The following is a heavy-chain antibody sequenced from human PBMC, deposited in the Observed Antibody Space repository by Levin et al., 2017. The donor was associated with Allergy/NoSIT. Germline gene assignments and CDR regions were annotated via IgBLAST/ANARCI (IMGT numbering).Heavy chain of an antibody. Sequence: PSETLSLTCAASGFTFSSYAMSWVRQAPGKGLEWVSAISGSGGSTYYADSVKGRFTISRDNSKNTLYLQMNSLRAEDTAVYYCAKGQWLVRSWFDPWGQGTLVTVSS. J-gene: IGHJ5*02. V-gene: IGHV3-23*01. D-gene: IGHD6-19*01. CDR3: AKGQWLVRSWFDP. CDR2: ISGSGGST. CDR1: GFTFSSYA.